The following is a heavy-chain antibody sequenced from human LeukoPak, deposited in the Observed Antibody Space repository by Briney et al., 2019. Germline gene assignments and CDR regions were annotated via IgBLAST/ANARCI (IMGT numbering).Heavy chain of an antibody. Sequence: PGGSLRLSCAASGFTFSSYSMNWVRQAPGKGLEWVSSISSSSSYIYYADSVKGQFTISRDNAKNSLYLQMNSLRAEDTAVYYCAREGAGSSGWYWVWGYYYMDVWGKGTTVTISS. V-gene: IGHV3-21*01. CDR1: GFTFSSYS. CDR2: ISSSSSYI. D-gene: IGHD6-19*01. J-gene: IGHJ6*03. CDR3: AREGAGSSGWYWVWGYYYMDV.